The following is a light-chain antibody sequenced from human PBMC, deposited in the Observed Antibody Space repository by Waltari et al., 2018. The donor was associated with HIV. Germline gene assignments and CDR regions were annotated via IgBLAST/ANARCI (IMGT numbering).Light chain of an antibody. CDR1: NIGSKS. V-gene: IGLV3-21*02. J-gene: IGLJ2*01. Sequence: SYVLTQPPSVSVAPGQTARLTCGGNNIGSKSVHWYQQKPGQAPVLVVYDDSDRPSGIPGRFSGSNSGNTATLTIGRVEAGDEADYYCQVWDSSSDHPDVVFGGGTKLTVL. CDR3: QVWDSSSDHPDVV. CDR2: DDS.